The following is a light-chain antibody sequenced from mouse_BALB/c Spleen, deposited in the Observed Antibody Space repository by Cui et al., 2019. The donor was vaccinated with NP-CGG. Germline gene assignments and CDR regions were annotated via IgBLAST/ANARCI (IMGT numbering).Light chain of an antibody. CDR2: GTK. CDR3: ALWYSNHWV. J-gene: IGLJ1*01. CDR1: TGAVTSNNY. V-gene: IGLV1*01. Sequence: QAVVTQESALTTSPGETVTLTCRLSTGAVTSNNYANWVQEKPDHLFTGLIGGTKNRAPGVPARFSGSLIGDKAALTITGAQIEDEAIYFCALWYSNHWVFGGGTKLTVL.